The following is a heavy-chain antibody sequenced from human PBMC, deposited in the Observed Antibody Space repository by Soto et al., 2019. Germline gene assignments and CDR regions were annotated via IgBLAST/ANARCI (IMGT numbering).Heavy chain of an antibody. D-gene: IGHD4-17*01. V-gene: IGHV3-23*01. J-gene: IGHJ3*02. CDR2: LTPSGGET. CDR3: AHPRGYGVFDAYDI. CDR1: GFTFSTYA. Sequence: EAQLLESGGGLVQPGGSLRLSCVASGFTFSTYAMSWVRQAPGKGLEWVSALTPSGGETYYADSVKGRFTISRDNSMNALYLQMTSLRIEDTAVYYCAHPRGYGVFDAYDIWGQGTMVTVSS.